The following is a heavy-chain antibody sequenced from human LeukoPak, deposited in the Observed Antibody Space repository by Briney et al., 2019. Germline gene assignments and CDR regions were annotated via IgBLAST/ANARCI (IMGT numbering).Heavy chain of an antibody. CDR1: GFTFSTFA. CDR2: IFPGGGEI. J-gene: IGHJ1*01. V-gene: IGHV3-23*01. D-gene: IGHD4/OR15-4a*01. CDR3: AKEIYGDPTGGRFQH. Sequence: GGSLRLSCAASGFTFSTFAMIWVRQPPGKGLEWVSSIFPGGGEIHYADSVRGRFTISRDNSKNTLYLQMKSLRAEDTAVYYCAKEIYGDPTGGRFQHWGQGTLVTVSS.